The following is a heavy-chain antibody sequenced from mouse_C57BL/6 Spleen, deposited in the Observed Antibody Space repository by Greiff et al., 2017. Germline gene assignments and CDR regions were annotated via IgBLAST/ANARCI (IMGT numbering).Heavy chain of an antibody. D-gene: IGHD1-1*01. CDR1: GFTFSDYG. CDR2: ISSGSSTI. CDR3: AKYYGSSYEAMDY. J-gene: IGHJ4*01. V-gene: IGHV5-17*01. Sequence: DVMLVESGGGLVKPGGSLKLSCAASGFTFSDYGMHWVRQAPEKGLEWVAYISSGSSTIYYADTVKGRITISRDNAKNTLFLQMTSLRSEDTAMYYCAKYYGSSYEAMDYWGQGTSVTVSS.